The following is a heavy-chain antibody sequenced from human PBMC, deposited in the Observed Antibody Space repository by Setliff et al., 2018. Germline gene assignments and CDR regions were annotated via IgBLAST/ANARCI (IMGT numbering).Heavy chain of an antibody. D-gene: IGHD2-21*02. V-gene: IGHV4-39*07. CDR2: IDYSGST. CDR1: GGSISSSSYY. Sequence: SETLSLTCTVSGGSISSSSYYWGWIRQPPGKGLEWIGSIDYSGSTYYNPSLKSRVTISVDTSKNQFSLKLSSVAAADTAVYYCARGFDVCGGGACYTDGPYYFDYWGLGTLVTVSS. CDR3: ARGFDVCGGGACYTDGPYYFDY. J-gene: IGHJ4*02.